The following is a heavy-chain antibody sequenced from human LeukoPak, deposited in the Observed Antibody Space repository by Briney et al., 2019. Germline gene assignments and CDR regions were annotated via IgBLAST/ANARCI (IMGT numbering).Heavy chain of an antibody. CDR1: GYTFTSYY. CDR2: ISAYNGGT. Sequence: ASVKVSCKTSGYTFTSYYINWVRQAPGQGLEWVGWISAYNGGTNYAQKFQGRVTMTIDTSTTTAYMDLTSLTSDDTAMHYCAKGGAVVATIDYWGQGTLVTVSS. J-gene: IGHJ4*02. CDR3: AKGGAVVATIDY. D-gene: IGHD2-15*01. V-gene: IGHV1-18*01.